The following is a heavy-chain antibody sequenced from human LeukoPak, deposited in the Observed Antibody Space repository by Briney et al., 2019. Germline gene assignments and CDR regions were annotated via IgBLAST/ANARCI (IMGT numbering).Heavy chain of an antibody. Sequence: SETLSLTCTVSGDSISRSSYYWGWIRQPPGKALEWVANIYSSGSTYYNPSLKSRVTISVDTSKNQVALKLSSVTAADTAVYYCASRPFSSLDYWGQGTLVSVSS. V-gene: IGHV4-39*01. J-gene: IGHJ4*02. CDR3: ASRPFSSLDY. CDR1: GDSISRSSYY. CDR2: IYSSGST. D-gene: IGHD2/OR15-2a*01.